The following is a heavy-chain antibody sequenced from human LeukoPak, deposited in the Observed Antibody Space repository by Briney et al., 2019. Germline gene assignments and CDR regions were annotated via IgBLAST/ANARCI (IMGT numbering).Heavy chain of an antibody. CDR2: ISGYNGNT. V-gene: IGHV1-18*01. CDR3: ARILPGYYKGNYFDY. Sequence: GASVKVSCKASGYTFSNFGVSWVRQAPGQGLEWMGWISGYNGNTNYAQKVQGRVTMTTDTSTSTAYMELRSLGSDDTAVYYCARILPGYYKGNYFDYWGQGTLVTVS. CDR1: GYTFSNFG. D-gene: IGHD3-9*01. J-gene: IGHJ4*02.